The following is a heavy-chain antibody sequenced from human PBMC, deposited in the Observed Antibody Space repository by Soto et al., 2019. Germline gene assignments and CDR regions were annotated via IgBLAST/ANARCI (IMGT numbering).Heavy chain of an antibody. CDR3: ARDREAGYNFYYGMDV. Sequence: SETLSLTCSVSGVDINTYSLTWIRQPAGKGLEWIGRIYTSASINYNPSLKGRVTLSVDTSTNQVSLRLASVTAADTAIYYCARDREAGYNFYYGMDVWGQGTTVTVSS. CDR1: GVDINTYS. V-gene: IGHV4-4*07. CDR2: IYTSASI. J-gene: IGHJ6*02. D-gene: IGHD6-19*01.